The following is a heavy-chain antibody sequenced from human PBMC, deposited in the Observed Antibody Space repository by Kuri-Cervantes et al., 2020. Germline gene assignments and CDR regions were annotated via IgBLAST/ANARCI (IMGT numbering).Heavy chain of an antibody. CDR2: MRSDGRNI. Sequence: GGSLRLSCAASGFTFSEYGMHWLRQVPGKGLQWVAFMRSDGRNIGHADSVKGRFTISRDNAKNSLYLQMNSLRAEDTALYYCAKTDQGRDGYNHFDYWGQGTLVTVSS. V-gene: IGHV3-30*02. J-gene: IGHJ4*02. CDR1: GFTFSEYG. CDR3: AKTDQGRDGYNHFDY. D-gene: IGHD5-24*01.